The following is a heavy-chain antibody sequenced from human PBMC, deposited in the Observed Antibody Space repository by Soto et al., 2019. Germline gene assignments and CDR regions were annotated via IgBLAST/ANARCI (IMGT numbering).Heavy chain of an antibody. CDR3: ARHLVGSTRGNFDY. CDR2: IYPYDSDT. J-gene: IGHJ4*01. Sequence: GESLNLSCKTSGYSFTSYWIGWVRQMPGKGMEWMGNIYPYDSDTRYSPSFQGQVTISAGTSITTAYLQWSGLRASDTAMYFCARHLVGSTRGNFDYWGQGTLVTVFS. D-gene: IGHD2-2*01. V-gene: IGHV5-51*01. CDR1: GYSFTSYW.